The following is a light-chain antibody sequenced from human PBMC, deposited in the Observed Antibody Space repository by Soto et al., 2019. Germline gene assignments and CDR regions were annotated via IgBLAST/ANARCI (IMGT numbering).Light chain of an antibody. CDR1: SSDIGAYNY. J-gene: IGLJ2*01. CDR3: TSYGGRDNLI. CDR2: EVN. V-gene: IGLV2-8*01. Sequence: QSALTQPPSASGSPGQSVTSSCTGTSSDIGAYNYVSWFQQHPGEAPKLIISEVNKRPSGVTNRFSGSKSGNTASLTVSGLQAADEADYYCTSYGGRDNLIFGGGTKLTVL.